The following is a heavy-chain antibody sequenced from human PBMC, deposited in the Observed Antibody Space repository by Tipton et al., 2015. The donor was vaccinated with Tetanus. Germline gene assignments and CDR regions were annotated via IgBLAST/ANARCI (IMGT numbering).Heavy chain of an antibody. J-gene: IGHJ4*02. Sequence: SLRLSCAASGFALGDYYMSWIRQAPGKGLEWISYSSSRGTTTYYTDSVRGRFTISRDNAKNSLYLQMNSLRAEDTAVYYCVRDSTYLFDYWGQGTLVTVSS. V-gene: IGHV3-11*04. CDR2: SSSRGTTT. CDR1: GFALGDYY. CDR3: VRDSTYLFDY. D-gene: IGHD2-2*01.